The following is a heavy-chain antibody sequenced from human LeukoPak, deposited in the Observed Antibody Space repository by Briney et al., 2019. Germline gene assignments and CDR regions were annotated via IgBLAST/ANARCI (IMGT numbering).Heavy chain of an antibody. CDR1: GYTFTSYG. V-gene: IGHV1-18*01. D-gene: IGHD6-6*01. CDR2: ISAYNGNT. J-gene: IGHJ4*02. CDR3: ARHSIPYSTSSPIDY. Sequence: GASVKVSCKASGYTFTSYGISWVRQAPGQGLEWMGWISAYNGNTNYAQKLQGRVTMTTDTSTSTAYMELRSLRSDDTAVYYCARHSIPYSTSSPIDYWGQGTLVTVSS.